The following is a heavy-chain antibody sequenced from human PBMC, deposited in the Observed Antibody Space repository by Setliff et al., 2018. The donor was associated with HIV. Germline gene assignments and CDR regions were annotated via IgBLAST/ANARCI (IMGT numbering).Heavy chain of an antibody. D-gene: IGHD3-22*01. CDR3: ARARRDSYDRGRRNHYYIDV. CDR1: GYTFSSYD. CDR2: MNPNSGNT. J-gene: IGHJ6*03. V-gene: IGHV1-8*02. Sequence: VASLKVSCKASGYTFSSYDINWVRQATGQGLEWMGWMNPNSGNTGYAQKFQGRVTMTRDTSISTAYMELNNLKFEDTAVYYCARARRDSYDRGRRNHYYIDVWGKGTTVTVSS.